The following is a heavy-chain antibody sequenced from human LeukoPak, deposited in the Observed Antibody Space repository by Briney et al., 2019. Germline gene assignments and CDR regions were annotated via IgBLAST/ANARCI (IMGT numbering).Heavy chain of an antibody. CDR2: ISAYNGNT. D-gene: IGHD4-17*01. CDR1: GYTFTSYV. V-gene: IGHV1-18*01. J-gene: IGHJ4*02. CDR3: ARERAVTTYYYFDY. Sequence: ASVKVSCKPSGYTFTSYVITWVRQAPGQGLEWMGWISAYNGNTNYAQKLQGRVTMTTDTSTSTAYMELRSLRSDDTAVYYCARERAVTTYYYFDYWGQGTLVTVSS.